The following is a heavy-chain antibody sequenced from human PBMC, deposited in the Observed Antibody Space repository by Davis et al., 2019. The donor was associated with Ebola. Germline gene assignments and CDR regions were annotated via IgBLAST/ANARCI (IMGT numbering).Heavy chain of an antibody. D-gene: IGHD2/OR15-2a*01. CDR2: IHAGGST. CDR1: GFTVSSNY. V-gene: IGHV3-53*04. CDR3: ARVKLLSAAEMYFDY. J-gene: IGHJ4*02. Sequence: GGSLRLSCAASGFTVSSNYMRWVRQAPGKGLERDSLIHAGGSTHYADSVKGRFTISRHNSKDTLYLQMSDLRTEDTAVYYCARVKLLSAAEMYFDYWGQGALVTVSS.